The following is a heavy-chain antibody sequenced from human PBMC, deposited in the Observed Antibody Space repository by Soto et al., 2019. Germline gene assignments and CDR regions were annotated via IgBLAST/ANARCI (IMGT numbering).Heavy chain of an antibody. CDR3: ARQAARNYIDS. D-gene: IGHD6-6*01. V-gene: IGHV3-11*01. J-gene: IGHJ4*02. Sequence: PGGSLRLSCVASGFTFSDYSMSWIRQAAGKGLEWLGFIDSRGRTLSYADSVRGRFTISRDNAKNSVYLQMDSLRADDTAVYYCARQAARNYIDSWGQGNSVTVSS. CDR1: GFTFSDYS. CDR2: IDSRGRTL.